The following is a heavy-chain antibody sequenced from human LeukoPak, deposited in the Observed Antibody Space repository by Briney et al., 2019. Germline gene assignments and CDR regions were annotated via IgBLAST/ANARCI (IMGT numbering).Heavy chain of an antibody. D-gene: IGHD3-10*01. CDR1: GGSFSGYY. J-gene: IGHJ4*02. Sequence: PSETLSLTCAVYGGSFSGYYWSWIRQPPGKGLEWIGEINHSGSTNYNPSLKSRVTISVDTSKNQFSLKLSSVTAADTAVYYCARSQNGEVRHSIITRAYYFDYWGQGTLVTVSS. CDR2: INHSGST. V-gene: IGHV4-34*01. CDR3: ARSQNGEVRHSIITRAYYFDY.